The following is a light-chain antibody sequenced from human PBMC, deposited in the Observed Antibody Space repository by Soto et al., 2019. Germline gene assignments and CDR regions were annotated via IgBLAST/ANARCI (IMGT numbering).Light chain of an antibody. V-gene: IGLV7-43*01. Sequence: QTVVTQEPSLTVSPGGTVTLTCGSSTGAVTSDFHPNWFQQKPVQAPRALIYSTSNKHFCTPARFSGSLLGGKAALTVSGVQHEDEAEYYCLLYHSGPYVFGTGTKVTVL. CDR3: LLYHSGPYV. CDR2: STS. CDR1: TGAVTSDFH. J-gene: IGLJ1*01.